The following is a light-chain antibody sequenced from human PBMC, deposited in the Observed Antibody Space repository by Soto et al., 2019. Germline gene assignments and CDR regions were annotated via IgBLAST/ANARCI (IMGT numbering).Light chain of an antibody. J-gene: IGLJ3*02. CDR3: SLYTSSDTLV. CDR2: EVT. V-gene: IGLV2-14*01. Sequence: QSALTQPASVSGSPGQSVTISCTGTSSDVGGYDLVSWYQQHPAKAPRLIISEVTNRPSGVSDRFSGSKSGNTASLTISGLQAEDEADYYCSLYTSSDTLVFGAGTKLTVL. CDR1: SSDVGGYDL.